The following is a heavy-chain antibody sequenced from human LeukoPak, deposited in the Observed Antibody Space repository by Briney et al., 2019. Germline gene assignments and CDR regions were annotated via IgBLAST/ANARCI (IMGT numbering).Heavy chain of an antibody. CDR3: ASYWWGRNFDY. V-gene: IGHV4-39*01. Sequence: SETLSLTCTVSGGSISSSSYYWGWIRQPPGKGLEWVGSIYYSGSTYYNPSLKSRVTISVDTSKNQFSLKLSSVTAADTTVYYCASYWWGRNFDYWGQGTLVTVCS. D-gene: IGHD2-8*02. CDR1: GGSISSSSYY. J-gene: IGHJ4*02. CDR2: IYYSGST.